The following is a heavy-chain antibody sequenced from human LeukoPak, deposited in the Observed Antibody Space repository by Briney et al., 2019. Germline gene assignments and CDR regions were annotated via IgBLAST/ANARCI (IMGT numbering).Heavy chain of an antibody. CDR2: IFHSGST. CDR3: ARDRGDGMDV. Sequence: SQTPSLTCTVSGDSISSGAYYWSWIRQHPGKGLEWIGYIFHSGSTFYNPSLNSRVFISVDTSKNQFSLKLISVTAADTAIYFCARDRGDGMDVWGQGTTVTVSS. CDR1: GDSISSGAYY. J-gene: IGHJ6*02. V-gene: IGHV4-31*03.